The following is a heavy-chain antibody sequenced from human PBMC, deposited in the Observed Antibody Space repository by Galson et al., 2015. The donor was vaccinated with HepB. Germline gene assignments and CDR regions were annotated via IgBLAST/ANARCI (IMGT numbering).Heavy chain of an antibody. V-gene: IGHV3-23*01. Sequence: SLRLSCAASGFTFNSYAMSWVRQAPGKGLEWVSAISGSGGSTYYADSVKGRFTISRDNSKNTLYLQMNSLRAEDTAVYYCAKAKYGGWVTTSDYYFDYWGQGTLVTVSS. CDR3: AKAKYGGWVTTSDYYFDY. D-gene: IGHD4-17*01. J-gene: IGHJ4*02. CDR2: ISGSGGST. CDR1: GFTFNSYA.